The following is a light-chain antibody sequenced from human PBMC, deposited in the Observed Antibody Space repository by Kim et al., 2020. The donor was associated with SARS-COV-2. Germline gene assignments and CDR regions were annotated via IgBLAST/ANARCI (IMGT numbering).Light chain of an antibody. CDR3: QQYNTYPRT. CDR1: QGVSNS. V-gene: IGKV1-16*02. Sequence: GDSVPLPLLGSQGVSNSFAWFQQKPGTAPRSLNYAASSLPNGVPSKFRGSRSGTDFPLTISGLQPEDFATYYRQQYNTYPRTFRGGTKVDIK. CDR2: AAS. J-gene: IGKJ4*01.